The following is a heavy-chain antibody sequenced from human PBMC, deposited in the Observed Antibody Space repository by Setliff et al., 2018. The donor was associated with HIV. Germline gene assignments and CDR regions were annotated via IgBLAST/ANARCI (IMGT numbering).Heavy chain of an antibody. D-gene: IGHD6-13*01. CDR3: AKGVPAAGGTSYYMDV. CDR2: ISGSGDGT. CDR1: GFSFSNYA. V-gene: IGHV3-23*01. Sequence: PGGSLRLSCAASGFSFSNYAMSWVRQAPGKGLEWVSAISGSGDGTYYAESVKGRFTVSRDNSKNTLYLQMNSLRVEDTAVYYCAKGVPAAGGTSYYMDVWGKGTTVTVSS. J-gene: IGHJ6*03.